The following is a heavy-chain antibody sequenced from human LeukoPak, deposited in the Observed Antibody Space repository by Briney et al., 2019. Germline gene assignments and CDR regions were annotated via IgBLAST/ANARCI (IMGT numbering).Heavy chain of an antibody. CDR1: GYTFTGYY. D-gene: IGHD3/OR15-3a*01. J-gene: IGHJ4*02. CDR3: ARGLDLWYFDY. CDR2: INPNSGGT. V-gene: IGHV1-2*06. Sequence: GASVKVSCKASGYTFTGYYMHWVRHAPGQGLEWMGRINPNSGGTKYAQKFQGRVTMTRDTSISTAYMELSRLRSDDTAVYYCARGLDLWYFDYWGQGTLVTVSS.